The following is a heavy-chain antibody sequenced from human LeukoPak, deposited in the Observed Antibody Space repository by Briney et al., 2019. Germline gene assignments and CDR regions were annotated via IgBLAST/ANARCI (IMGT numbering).Heavy chain of an antibody. Sequence: SETLSLTCTVSGGSISSNNYYWGWIRQPPGKGLEWIGSIYYSGSAYNNPSLKSRVTISVDTTKNQFSLKLTSVTAADTAVYYCASSPSGYWWNFDCWGQGTLVTVSS. D-gene: IGHD3-22*01. J-gene: IGHJ4*02. V-gene: IGHV4-39*01. CDR3: ASSPSGYWWNFDC. CDR1: GGSISSNNYY. CDR2: IYYSGSA.